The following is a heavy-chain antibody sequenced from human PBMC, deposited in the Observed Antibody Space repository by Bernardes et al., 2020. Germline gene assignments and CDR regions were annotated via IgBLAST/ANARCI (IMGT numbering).Heavy chain of an antibody. D-gene: IGHD2-21*01. CDR1: GYTFTSYA. V-gene: IGHV1-3*01. J-gene: IGHJ2*01. CDR2: INAGNGNT. CDR3: ARDGDSYWYFDL. Sequence: ASVTVSCKASGYTFTSYAMHWVRQAPGQRLEWMGWINAGNGNTKYSQKFQGRVTITRDTSASTAYMELSSLRSEDTAVYYCARDGDSYWYFDLWGRGTLVTVSS.